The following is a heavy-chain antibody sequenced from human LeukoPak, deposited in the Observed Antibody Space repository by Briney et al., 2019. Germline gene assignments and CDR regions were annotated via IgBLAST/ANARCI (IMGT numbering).Heavy chain of an antibody. J-gene: IGHJ4*02. CDR3: AKDMVRDLDY. D-gene: IGHD3-10*01. CDR1: GFTFSSYG. Sequence: GGSLRLSCAASGFTFSSYGMHWVRQAPGKGLEWVALIRYDGSNKYYADSVKGRFTISRDNSKNTLYLQMNSLRAEDTAVYYCAKDMVRDLDYWGQGTLVTVSS. V-gene: IGHV3-30*02. CDR2: IRYDGSNK.